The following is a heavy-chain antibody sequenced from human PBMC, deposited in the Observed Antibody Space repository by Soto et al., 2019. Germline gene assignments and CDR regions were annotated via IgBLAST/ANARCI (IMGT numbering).Heavy chain of an antibody. CDR3: ASDMVRGSPDV. D-gene: IGHD3-10*01. CDR2: IYYSGST. CDR1: GGSISSYY. Sequence: PSETLSLTCTVSGGSISSYYWSWIRQPPGKGLEWIGYIYYSGSTNYNPSLKSRVTISVDTSKNQFSLKLSSVTAADTAVYYCASDMVRGSPDVWGQGTTVTVSS. V-gene: IGHV4-59*01. J-gene: IGHJ6*02.